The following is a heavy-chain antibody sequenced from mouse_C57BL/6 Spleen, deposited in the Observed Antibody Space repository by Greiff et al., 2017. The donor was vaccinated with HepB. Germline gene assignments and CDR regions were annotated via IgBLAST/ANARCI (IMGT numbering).Heavy chain of an antibody. CDR2: IYPGSGST. D-gene: IGHD2-4*01. J-gene: IGHJ2*01. V-gene: IGHV1-55*01. CDR1: GYTFTSYW. Sequence: QVQLQQPGAELVKPGASVKMSCKASGYTFTSYWITWVKQRPGQGLEWIGDIYPGSGSTNYNEKFKSKATLTVDTSSSTAYMQLSSLTSEDSAVYYCARFDYDTGNFDYWGQGTTLTVSS. CDR3: ARFDYDTGNFDY.